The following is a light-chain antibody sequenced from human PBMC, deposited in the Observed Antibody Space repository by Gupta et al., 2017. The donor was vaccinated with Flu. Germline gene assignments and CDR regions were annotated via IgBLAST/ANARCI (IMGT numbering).Light chain of an antibody. CDR2: WAS. Sequence: DIVMTQSPDSLAVSLGGRATINCKSSQSVLYSSNNKNYLAWYQQKPGQPPKLLIYWASTRESGVPDRFSGSGSGTDFTLTSSSLQAEDVAVYYCQQYYSTPFTFGPGTKVDIK. CDR1: QSVLYSSNNKNY. V-gene: IGKV4-1*01. CDR3: QQYYSTPFT. J-gene: IGKJ3*01.